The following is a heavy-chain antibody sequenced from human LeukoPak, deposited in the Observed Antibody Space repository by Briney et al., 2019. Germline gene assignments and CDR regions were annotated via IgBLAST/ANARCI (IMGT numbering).Heavy chain of an antibody. Sequence: ASVKVSCKASGYTFTGYYMHWVRQAPGQGLEWMGWINPNSGGTNYAQKFQGRVTMTRDTSISTAYMELSRLRSDDTAVYYCARDGLAAAAGPNWFDPWGQGTLVTVSS. CDR3: ARDGLAAAAGPNWFDP. CDR1: GYTFTGYY. D-gene: IGHD6-13*01. CDR2: INPNSGGT. J-gene: IGHJ5*02. V-gene: IGHV1-2*02.